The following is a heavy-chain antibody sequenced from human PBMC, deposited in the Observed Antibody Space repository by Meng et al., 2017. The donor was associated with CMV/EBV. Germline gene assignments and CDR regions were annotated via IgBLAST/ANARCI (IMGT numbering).Heavy chain of an antibody. CDR3: ATTYYYGSGSYYTLDY. V-gene: IGHV3-53*01. CDR2: FYSGGST. D-gene: IGHD3-10*01. Sequence: GGPLRLSCAASGFTVSSNYMSWVRQAPGKGLEWVSVFYSGGSTYYADSVKGRFTISRDNSKNTLYLQMNSLRAEDTAVYYCATTYYYGSGSYYTLDYWGQGTLVTVSS. J-gene: IGHJ4*02. CDR1: GFTVSSNY.